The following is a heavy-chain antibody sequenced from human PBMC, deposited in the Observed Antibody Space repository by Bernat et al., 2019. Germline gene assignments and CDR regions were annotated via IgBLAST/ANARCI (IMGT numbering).Heavy chain of an antibody. D-gene: IGHD6-19*01. CDR3: ARGGAVAGH. Sequence: QVQLVESGGGVVQPGRSLRLSCAASGFTFSSYGMHWVRQAPGKGLEWVAVIWYDGSNKYYADSVKGRFTISRDNSKNTLYLQMNSLRAENTAVYYCARGGAVAGHWGQGTLVTVSS. CDR1: GFTFSSYG. J-gene: IGHJ4*02. CDR2: IWYDGSNK. V-gene: IGHV3-33*01.